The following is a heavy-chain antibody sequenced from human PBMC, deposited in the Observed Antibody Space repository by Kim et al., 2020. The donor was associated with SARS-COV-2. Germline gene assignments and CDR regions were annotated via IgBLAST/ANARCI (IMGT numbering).Heavy chain of an antibody. CDR2: IYWDDDK. V-gene: IGHV2-5*02. CDR1: GFSLSTSGVG. D-gene: IGHD2-2*02. Sequence: SGPTLVNPTQTLTLTCTFSGFSLSTSGVGVGWIRQPPGKALEWLALIYWDDDKRYSPSLKSRLTITKDTSKNQVVLTMTNMDPVDTATYYCAHSQEVVPAAIQSEYFQRWGQGTLVTVSS. J-gene: IGHJ1*01. CDR3: AHSQEVVPAAIQSEYFQR.